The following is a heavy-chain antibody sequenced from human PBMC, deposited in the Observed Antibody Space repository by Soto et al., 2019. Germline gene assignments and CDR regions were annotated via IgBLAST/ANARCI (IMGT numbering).Heavy chain of an antibody. CDR3: ATQTISYTWGV. D-gene: IGHD3-16*01. Sequence: QVQLQESGPGLVKPSETLSLTCTVSGAPITTTKWWAWVRLPPGKGLEWIGELSRGDERSSNPSLEGRFTMSLGKSNNHFSLKLTSVTAADTAIYYCATQTISYTWGVWGRGTSVTVS. CDR1: GAPITTTKW. CDR2: LSRGDER. V-gene: IGHV4-4*02. J-gene: IGHJ6*02.